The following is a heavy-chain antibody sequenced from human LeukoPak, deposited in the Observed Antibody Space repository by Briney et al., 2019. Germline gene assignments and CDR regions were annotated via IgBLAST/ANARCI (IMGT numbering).Heavy chain of an antibody. CDR1: GFTFSSYA. CDR2: ISGSGGST. CDR3: ASFAGIAAARHYGMDV. D-gene: IGHD6-13*01. J-gene: IGHJ6*02. V-gene: IGHV3-23*01. Sequence: GGSLRLSCAASGFTFSSYAMSWVRQAPGKGLEWVSAISGSGGSTYYADSVKGRFTISRDNAKNSLYLQMNSLRAEDTAVYYCASFAGIAAARHYGMDVWGQGTTVTVSS.